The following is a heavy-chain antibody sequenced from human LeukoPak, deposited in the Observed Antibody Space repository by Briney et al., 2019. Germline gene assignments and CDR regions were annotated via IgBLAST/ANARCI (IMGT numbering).Heavy chain of an antibody. CDR3: ARVLTTVTLFDY. J-gene: IGHJ4*02. D-gene: IGHD4-17*01. CDR2: INHSGST. V-gene: IGHV4-34*01. Sequence: SETLSLTCAVYGGSFSGYYWSWIRQPPGKGLEWIGEINHSGSTNYNPSLKSRVTISVDTSKNQFSLKLSSVTAADTAVYYCARVLTTVTLFDYWGQGTLDTVSS. CDR1: GGSFSGYY.